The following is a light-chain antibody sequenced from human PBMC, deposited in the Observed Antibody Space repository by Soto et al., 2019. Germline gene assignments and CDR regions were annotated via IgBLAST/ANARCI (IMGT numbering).Light chain of an antibody. V-gene: IGKV3-20*01. J-gene: IGKJ4*01. CDR1: QSVSSDY. CDR2: GAS. CDR3: QQYGSSLLVT. Sequence: EIVLTQSPGTLSLSPGERGTLSCRASQSVSSDYLAWYQQKPGQAPRLIIYGASNRATGIPDRFSGSGSGTDFTLTISRLEPEDFAVYYCQQYGSSLLVTFGGGTKVEIK.